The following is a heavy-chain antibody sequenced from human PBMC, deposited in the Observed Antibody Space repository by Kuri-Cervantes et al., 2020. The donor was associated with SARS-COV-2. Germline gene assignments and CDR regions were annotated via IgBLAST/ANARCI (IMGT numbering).Heavy chain of an antibody. Sequence: GGSLRLSCAASGFTFNNYAMHWVRQTPGEGLEWVAITSYDGTNKYYAESVKGRFTISRDNSKNTLYLQMNNMRREDTAVYFCARGHVGVQDFWGQGTLVTVSS. CDR1: GFTFNNYA. V-gene: IGHV3-30-3*01. D-gene: IGHD2-8*01. J-gene: IGHJ4*02. CDR3: ARGHVGVQDF. CDR2: TSYDGTNK.